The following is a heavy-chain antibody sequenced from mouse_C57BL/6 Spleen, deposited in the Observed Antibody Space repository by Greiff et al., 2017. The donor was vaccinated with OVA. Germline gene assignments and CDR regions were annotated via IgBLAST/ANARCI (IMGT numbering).Heavy chain of an antibody. Sequence: EVQGVESGGGLVQPGGSMKLSCVASGFTFSNYWMNWVRQSPEKGLEWVAQIRLKSDNYATNYAESVKGRFTISRDDSKISVYLQMNNLRAEDTGIYYCTEGSGAYWGQGTLVTVSA. CDR2: IRLKSDNYAT. V-gene: IGHV6-3*01. D-gene: IGHD3-2*02. CDR1: GFTFSNYW. J-gene: IGHJ3*01. CDR3: TEGSGAY.